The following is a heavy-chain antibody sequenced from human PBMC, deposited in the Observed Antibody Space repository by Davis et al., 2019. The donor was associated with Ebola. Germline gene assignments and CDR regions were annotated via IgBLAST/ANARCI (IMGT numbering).Heavy chain of an antibody. CDR3: ARDRSGDYSANWFDP. D-gene: IGHD4-17*01. Sequence: PGGSLRLSCAASGFTFDDYAMHWVRQAPGKGLEWVSLISGDGGSTYYADSVKGRFTISRYNRNNSQYRQMNSLRTEDTAVYYCARDRSGDYSANWFDPWGQGTLVTVSS. CDR2: ISGDGGST. CDR1: GFTFDDYA. J-gene: IGHJ5*02. V-gene: IGHV3-43*02.